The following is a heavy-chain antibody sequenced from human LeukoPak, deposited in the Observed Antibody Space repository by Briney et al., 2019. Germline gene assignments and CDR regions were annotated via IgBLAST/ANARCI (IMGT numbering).Heavy chain of an antibody. D-gene: IGHD6-13*01. CDR1: GFTFSSSA. CDR2: ISASGGST. Sequence: GGSLRLSCAASGFTFSSSAMSWVRQVPGKGLEWVSGISASGGSTYYADSVRGRFTISKDNSKNTVYLQMSSLRVDGTAVYYCAKAASSSWPSYYYGMDVWGQGTTVTVSS. J-gene: IGHJ6*02. CDR3: AKAASSSWPSYYYGMDV. V-gene: IGHV3-23*01.